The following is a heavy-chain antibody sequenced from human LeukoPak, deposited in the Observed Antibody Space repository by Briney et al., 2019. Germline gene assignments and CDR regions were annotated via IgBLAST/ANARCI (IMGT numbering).Heavy chain of an antibody. CDR2: IYTSGST. CDR3: ARDRLLWFGELIGFDP. CDR1: GGSISSGSNY. Sequence: TSQTLSLTCTVSGGSISSGSNYWSWIRQPAGKGLEWIGRIYTSGSTNYNPSLKSRVTISVDTSKNQFSLKLSSVTAADTAVYYCARDRLLWFGELIGFDPWGQGTLVTVSS. D-gene: IGHD3-10*01. J-gene: IGHJ5*02. V-gene: IGHV4-61*02.